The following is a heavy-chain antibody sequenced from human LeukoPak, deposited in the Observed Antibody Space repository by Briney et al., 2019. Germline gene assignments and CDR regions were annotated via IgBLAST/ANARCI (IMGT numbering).Heavy chain of an antibody. CDR3: ARDVGGSVSWLLR. J-gene: IGHJ4*02. V-gene: IGHV1-46*01. D-gene: IGHD2-21*02. CDR2: INPSGGST. CDR1: GYTFTNYY. Sequence: ASVKVSCKASGYTFTNYYMHWVRQAPGQGLEWMVVINPSGGSTNYAQKFQGRVTMTRDTSTSTVYMELSSLRSEDTAVYFCARDVGGSVSWLLRWGQGTLVTVSS.